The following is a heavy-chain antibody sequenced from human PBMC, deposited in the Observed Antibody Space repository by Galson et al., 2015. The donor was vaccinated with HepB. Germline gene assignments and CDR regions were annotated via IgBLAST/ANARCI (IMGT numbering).Heavy chain of an antibody. Sequence: SVKVSCKVSGYTLTELSIHWARQAPGRGLEWMGGFDPEDGEKIYAQKLQGRVTMTEDTSTDTAYMELSSLRSEDTAVYFCLTDTRGGNSGGFDFWGQGTLVTVPS. D-gene: IGHD4-23*01. CDR2: FDPEDGEK. CDR3: LTDTRGGNSGGFDF. V-gene: IGHV1-24*01. CDR1: GYTLTELS. J-gene: IGHJ4*02.